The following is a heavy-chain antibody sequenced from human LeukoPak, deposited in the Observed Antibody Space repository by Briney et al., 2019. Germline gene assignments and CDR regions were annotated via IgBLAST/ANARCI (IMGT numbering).Heavy chain of an antibody. Sequence: SQTLSLTCAISGDSVSSDSDAWNWIRQSPSRGLEWLGRTYYRSKWYYDYAVAVKSRISINPDTSKNQFSLQLSSVTPEDTAVYYCARDPVGGSTIFDYWGQGTLVTVSS. CDR3: ARDPVGGSTIFDY. CDR1: GDSVSSDSDA. CDR2: TYYRSKWYY. V-gene: IGHV6-1*01. J-gene: IGHJ4*02. D-gene: IGHD1-26*01.